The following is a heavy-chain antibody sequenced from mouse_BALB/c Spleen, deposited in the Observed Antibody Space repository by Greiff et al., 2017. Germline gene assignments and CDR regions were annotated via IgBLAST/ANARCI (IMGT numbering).Heavy chain of an antibody. J-gene: IGHJ3*01. V-gene: IGHV3-2*02. D-gene: IGHD2-4*01. Sequence: VQLKESGPGLVKPSQSLSLTCTVTGYSITSDYAWNWIRQFPGNKLEWMGYISYSGSTSYNPSLKSRISITRDTSKNQFFLQLNSVTTEDTATYYCARSGYDYSWFAYWGQGTLVTVSA. CDR2: ISYSGST. CDR3: ARSGYDYSWFAY. CDR1: GYSITSDYA.